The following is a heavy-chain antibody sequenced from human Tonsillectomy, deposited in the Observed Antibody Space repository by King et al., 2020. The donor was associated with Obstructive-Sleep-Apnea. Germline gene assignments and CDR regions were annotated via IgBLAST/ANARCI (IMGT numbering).Heavy chain of an antibody. V-gene: IGHV3-7*01. Sequence: VQLVESWGGLVQPGVSLRLSGTASGFTFSSYLMSWVRQSPGEVLEWVSNIKQDGSETYSVGSVKGRFTISRDNAKNSLYLQMTSLRAEDTAVYYCAMTPPITMVRGVISNWFYPWGQGTLVTVSS. J-gene: IGHJ5*02. CDR2: IKQDGSET. D-gene: IGHD3-10*01. CDR3: AMTPPITMVRGVISNWFYP. CDR1: GFTFSSYL.